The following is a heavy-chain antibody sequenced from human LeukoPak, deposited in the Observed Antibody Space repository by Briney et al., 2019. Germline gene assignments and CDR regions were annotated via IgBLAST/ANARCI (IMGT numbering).Heavy chain of an antibody. CDR1: GGSISSGGYY. J-gene: IGHJ5*02. D-gene: IGHD3-10*01. Sequence: PSQTLSLTCTVSGGSISSGGYYWSWIRQHPGKGLEWNGYIYYSGSTYYNPSLKSRVTISVDTSKNQFSLKLSSVTAADTAVYYCARHYGSGSYSWFDPWGQGTLVTVSS. CDR3: ARHYGSGSYSWFDP. CDR2: IYYSGST. V-gene: IGHV4-31*03.